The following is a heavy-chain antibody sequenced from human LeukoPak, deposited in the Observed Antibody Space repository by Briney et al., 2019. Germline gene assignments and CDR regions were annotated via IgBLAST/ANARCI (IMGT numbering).Heavy chain of an antibody. CDR2: ISYDGSNK. Sequence: GGSLRLSCAASGFTFSSYAMHWGRQAPGKGLEWGVIISYDGSNKYYADSVKGRFTISRDNSKNTLYLQMNSLKAEDTAVYYCARGGYDFLDGMDVWGQGTTVTVSS. J-gene: IGHJ6*02. CDR3: ARGGYDFLDGMDV. V-gene: IGHV3-30-3*01. D-gene: IGHD3-3*01. CDR1: GFTFSSYA.